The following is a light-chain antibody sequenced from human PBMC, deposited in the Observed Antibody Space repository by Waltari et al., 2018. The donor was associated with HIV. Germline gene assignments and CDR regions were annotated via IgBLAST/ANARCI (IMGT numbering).Light chain of an antibody. J-gene: IGLJ2*01. CDR3: SSYSGGNNFDVV. V-gene: IGLV2-8*01. Sequence: QSALTQPPSASGSPGQSVTISCTGTSNDVGGYNYVSWSQQHPGKAPKLMIYEVSERPSGVPDRFSGSKSGNTASLTVSGLQAEDEADYYCSSYSGGNNFDVVFGGGTKLTVL. CDR2: EVS. CDR1: SNDVGGYNY.